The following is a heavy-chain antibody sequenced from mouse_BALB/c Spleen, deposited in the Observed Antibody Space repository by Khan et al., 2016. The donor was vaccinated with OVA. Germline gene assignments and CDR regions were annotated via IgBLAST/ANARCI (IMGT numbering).Heavy chain of an antibody. D-gene: IGHD1-1*01. CDR2: INPSTAYT. CDR3: ARRGLRWDFDY. V-gene: IGHV1-7*01. Sequence: QVQLQQSGAELAKPGASVKMSCKASGYTFINYWILWVKQRPGQGLEWIGYINPSTAYTEYNQNFKDKATLTVDKSSRTAYMQLSSLTSEDSAVDYCARRGLRWDFDYWGQGTTLTVSS. CDR1: GYTFINYW. J-gene: IGHJ2*01.